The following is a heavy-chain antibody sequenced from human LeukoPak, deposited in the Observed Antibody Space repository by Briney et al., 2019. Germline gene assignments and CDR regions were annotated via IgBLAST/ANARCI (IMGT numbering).Heavy chain of an antibody. V-gene: IGHV1-69*05. CDR2: TIPMFGSA. CDR3: ARVGRSRGSLPNSYYYMDV. D-gene: IGHD2-15*01. Sequence: SVKVSCKASRDTFDSYSISWLRQVPGQGLEWMGGTIPMFGSANYAQKFQGRVTITTDQTTTTAYMELSSLSSEDTAVYYCARVGRSRGSLPNSYYYMDVWGKGTTVTVSS. CDR1: RDTFDSYS. J-gene: IGHJ6*03.